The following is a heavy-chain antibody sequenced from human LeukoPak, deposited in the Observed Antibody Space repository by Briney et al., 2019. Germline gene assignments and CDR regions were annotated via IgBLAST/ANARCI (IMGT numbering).Heavy chain of an antibody. V-gene: IGHV3-9*01. Sequence: GGSLRLSCAASGFTFDDYAMHWVRQAPGKGLEWVSGISWNSGSIGYADSVKGRFTISRDNAKNSLYLQMNSLRAEDTALYYCAKDRLRLKSNDWYFDLWGRGTLVTVSS. CDR1: GFTFDDYA. D-gene: IGHD5-12*01. CDR2: ISWNSGSI. CDR3: AKDRLRLKSNDWYFDL. J-gene: IGHJ2*01.